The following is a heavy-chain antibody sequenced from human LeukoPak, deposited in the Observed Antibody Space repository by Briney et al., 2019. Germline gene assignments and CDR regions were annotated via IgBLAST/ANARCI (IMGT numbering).Heavy chain of an antibody. V-gene: IGHV4-30-4*01. D-gene: IGHD1-26*01. Sequence: SQTLSLTCTVSGGSISSGDYYWSWIRQPPGKGLEWIGYIYYSGSTYYNPSLKSRVTISVDTSKNQFSLKLSPVTAADTAVYYCARVASGGVLLDYWGQGTLVTVSS. CDR3: ARVASGGVLLDY. CDR2: IYYSGST. CDR1: GGSISSGDYY. J-gene: IGHJ4*02.